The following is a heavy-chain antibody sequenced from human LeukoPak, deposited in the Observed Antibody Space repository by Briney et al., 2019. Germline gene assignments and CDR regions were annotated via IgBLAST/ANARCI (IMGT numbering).Heavy chain of an antibody. J-gene: IGHJ6*03. CDR2: INHTGST. Sequence: SETLSLTCAVYGGSFSGYYWSWIRQPPGKGLEWIGEINHTGSTNYNPSLKSRVTVSVDTSKNQFSLKLSSVTAAGTAVYYCARVHYYYYYMDVWGKGTTVTVSS. CDR3: ARVHYYYYYMDV. V-gene: IGHV4-34*01. CDR1: GGSFSGYY.